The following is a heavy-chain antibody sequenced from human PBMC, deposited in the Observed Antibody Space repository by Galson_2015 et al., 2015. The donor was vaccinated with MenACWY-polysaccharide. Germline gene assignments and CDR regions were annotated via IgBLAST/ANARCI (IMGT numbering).Heavy chain of an antibody. CDR2: ISSNGGST. V-gene: IGHV3-64*01. D-gene: IGHD3-9*01. CDR1: GFTFSSYA. CDR3: ASGGDYDILTGPTDY. J-gene: IGHJ4*02. Sequence: SLRLSCAASGFTFSSYAMHWVRQAPGKGLEYVSAISSNGGSTYYANSVKGRFTISRDNSKNTLYLQMGSLRAEDMAVYYCASGGDYDILTGPTDYWGQGTLVTVSS.